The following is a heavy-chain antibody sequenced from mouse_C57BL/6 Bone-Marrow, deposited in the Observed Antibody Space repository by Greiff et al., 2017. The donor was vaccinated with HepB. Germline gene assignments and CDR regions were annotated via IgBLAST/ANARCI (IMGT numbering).Heavy chain of an antibody. Sequence: QVQLQQSGAELVRPGASVTLSCKASGYTFTDYEMHWVKQTPVHGLEWIGAIDPETGGTAYNQKFKGKAILTADKSSSTAYMELRSLTSEDSAVYYCTRSVLIYAMDYWGQGTSVTVSS. V-gene: IGHV1-15*01. CDR3: TRSVLIYAMDY. CDR2: IDPETGGT. J-gene: IGHJ4*01. CDR1: GYTFTDYE.